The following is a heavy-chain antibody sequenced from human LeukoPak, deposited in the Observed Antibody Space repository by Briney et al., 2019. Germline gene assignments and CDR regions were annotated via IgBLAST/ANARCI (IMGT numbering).Heavy chain of an antibody. D-gene: IGHD1-26*01. CDR1: GGSVSSESYY. J-gene: IGHJ3*02. CDR2: IYYSGST. Sequence: PSQTLSLTCTVSGGSVSSESYYWSWIRQPPGKGLEWIGYIYYSGSTNYNPSLKSRVTISVDTSKNQFSLKLSSVTAADTAVYYCARDPGAGSYWDAYSDAFDIWGQGTMVTVSS. V-gene: IGHV4-61*01. CDR3: ARDPGAGSYWDAYSDAFDI.